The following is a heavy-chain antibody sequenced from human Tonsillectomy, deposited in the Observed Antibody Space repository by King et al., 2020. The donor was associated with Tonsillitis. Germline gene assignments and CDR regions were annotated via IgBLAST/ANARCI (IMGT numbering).Heavy chain of an antibody. Sequence: VQLQQWGAGLLKPSETLSLTCAVYGGSFSGYYWSWIRQPPGKGLEWIGEINHSGSTNYNPSLKSRVTISVDTSKNQFSLKLSSVTAADTAVYYCARVREQLRAFDIWGQGTMVTVSS. D-gene: IGHD2-2*01. J-gene: IGHJ3*02. V-gene: IGHV4-34*01. CDR2: INHSGST. CDR1: GGSFSGYY. CDR3: ARVREQLRAFDI.